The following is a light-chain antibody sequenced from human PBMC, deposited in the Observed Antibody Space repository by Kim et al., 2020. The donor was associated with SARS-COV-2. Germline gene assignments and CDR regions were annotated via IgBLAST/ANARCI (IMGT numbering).Light chain of an antibody. Sequence: QSALTQPPSASGSPGQSVTISCTGTSSDVGGYNFVAWYQQHPGKVPKLMISEVNKRPSGVPDRFSGSKSGNTASLTVSGLQPEDEADYYCISYAANNYLVFGGGTQLTVL. CDR2: EVN. CDR1: SSDVGGYNF. J-gene: IGLJ2*01. V-gene: IGLV2-8*01. CDR3: ISYAANNYLV.